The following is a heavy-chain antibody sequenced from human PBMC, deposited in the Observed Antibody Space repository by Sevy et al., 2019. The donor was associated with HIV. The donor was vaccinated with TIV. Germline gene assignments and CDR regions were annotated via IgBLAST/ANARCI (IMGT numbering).Heavy chain of an antibody. CDR3: AKYNGNYGLDS. CDR2: LSSSTYNI. J-gene: IGHJ4*02. V-gene: IGHV3-21*01. Sequence: GGSLRLSCAASGFTFSNYAMHWVRQAPGKGLELVSSLSSSTYNIFYADAVKGRFTISRDNTKNSLSLQMNSLRLEDTAVYYCAKYNGNYGLDSWGQGTLVTVSS. CDR1: GFTFSNYA. D-gene: IGHD1-26*01.